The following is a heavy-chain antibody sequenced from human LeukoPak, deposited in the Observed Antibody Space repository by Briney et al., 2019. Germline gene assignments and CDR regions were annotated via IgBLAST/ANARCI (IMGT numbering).Heavy chain of an antibody. V-gene: IGHV3-30-3*01. J-gene: IGHJ6*02. Sequence: PGGSLRLSCAASGFTFSSYAMHWVRQAPGKGLEWVAVISYDGSNKYYADSVKGRFTISRDNSKNTLYLQMNSLRAEDTAVYYCARNPGYYGSGSRYGMDVWGQGTTVTVSS. CDR2: ISYDGSNK. CDR3: ARNPGYYGSGSRYGMDV. CDR1: GFTFSSYA. D-gene: IGHD3-10*01.